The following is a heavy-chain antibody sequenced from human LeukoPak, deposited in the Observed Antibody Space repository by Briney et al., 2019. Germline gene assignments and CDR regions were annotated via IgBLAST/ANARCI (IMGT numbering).Heavy chain of an antibody. CDR1: GFTFSSYS. Sequence: GGSLRLSCAASGFTFSSYSMNWVRQAPGKGLEWVSSISSSSSYIYYADSVKGRFTISRDNAKNSLYLQMNSLRAEDTAVYYCARVSVDTAMVTPSGFDYWGQGTLVTVSS. CDR2: ISSSSSYI. CDR3: ARVSVDTAMVTPSGFDY. V-gene: IGHV3-21*01. D-gene: IGHD5-18*01. J-gene: IGHJ4*02.